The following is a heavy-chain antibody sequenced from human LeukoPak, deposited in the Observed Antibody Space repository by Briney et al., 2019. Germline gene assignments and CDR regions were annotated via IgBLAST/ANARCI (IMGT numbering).Heavy chain of an antibody. D-gene: IGHD3-9*01. CDR2: ISGSGGST. V-gene: IGHV3-23*01. CDR1: GFTFSSYA. Sequence: GGSLRLSCAASGFTFSSYAMSWVRQAPGKGLEWVSAISGSGGSTYYADSVKGRFTTSRDNSKNTLYLQMNSLRAEDTAVYYCAKSLDYDILTGVFDYWGQGTLVTVSS. CDR3: AKSLDYDILTGVFDY. J-gene: IGHJ4*02.